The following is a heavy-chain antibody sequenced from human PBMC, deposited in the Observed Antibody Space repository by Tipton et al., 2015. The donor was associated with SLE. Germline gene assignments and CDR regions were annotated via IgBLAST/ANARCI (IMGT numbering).Heavy chain of an antibody. V-gene: IGHV4-61*02. CDR2: IYSSGST. CDR1: GGSVSSASYY. J-gene: IGHJ3*02. Sequence: TLSLTCTVSGGSVSSASYYWRWIRQPAGKGLEWIGRIYSSGSTNYNPSLKSRVTISVDTSKNQFSLKLSSVTAADTAVYYCASLISGSPFDIWGQGTMVTVSS. CDR3: ASLISGSPFDI. D-gene: IGHD2/OR15-2a*01.